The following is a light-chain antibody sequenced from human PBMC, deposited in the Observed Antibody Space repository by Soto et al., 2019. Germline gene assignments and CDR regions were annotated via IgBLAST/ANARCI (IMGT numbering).Light chain of an antibody. V-gene: IGKV1-5*01. Sequence: DIQMTQSPSTLSASVVDRVTITCRASQSISSWLAWYQQKPGKAPKLLIYGASGLQNGVPSRFSGSGSGTDFTLTISNLQPEDFATYYCQQYYSYPITFGQGTRLEIK. CDR1: QSISSW. CDR2: GAS. J-gene: IGKJ5*01. CDR3: QQYYSYPIT.